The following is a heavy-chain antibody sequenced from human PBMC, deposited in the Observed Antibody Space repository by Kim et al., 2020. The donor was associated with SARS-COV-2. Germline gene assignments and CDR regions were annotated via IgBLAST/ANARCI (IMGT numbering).Heavy chain of an antibody. CDR1: GFTFSSYG. Sequence: GGSLRLSCVASGFTFSSYGMHWVRQAPGKGLEWVGVIRYDASNQYYADSVKGRFTISRDNSKNTLYLHMDNLSADDTGAYFCARSMVVAGISPHFDNWGQGTLVTVSS. CDR2: IRYDASNQ. CDR3: ARSMVVAGISPHFDN. J-gene: IGHJ4*02. D-gene: IGHD2-15*01. V-gene: IGHV3-33*01.